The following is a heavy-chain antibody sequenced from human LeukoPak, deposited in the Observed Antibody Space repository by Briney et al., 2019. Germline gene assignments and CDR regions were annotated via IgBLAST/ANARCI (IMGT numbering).Heavy chain of an antibody. CDR1: GGSISSGDYY. CDR3: ARTPAAGHSNWFDP. V-gene: IGHV4-30-4*02. D-gene: IGHD6-13*01. J-gene: IGHJ5*02. CDR2: IYYSGST. Sequence: SETLSLTCTVSGGSISSGDYYWSWIRQPPGKGLEWIGYIYYSGSTYYNPSLKSRVTISVDTSKNQFSLKLSSVTAADTAVYYCARTPAAGHSNWFDPWGQGTLVTVSS.